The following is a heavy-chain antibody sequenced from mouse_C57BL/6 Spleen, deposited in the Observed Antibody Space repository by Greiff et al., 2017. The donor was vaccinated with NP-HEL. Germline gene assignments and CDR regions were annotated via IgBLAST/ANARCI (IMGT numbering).Heavy chain of an antibody. D-gene: IGHD1-1*01. CDR3: AIRSYGNAMDY. J-gene: IGHJ4*01. CDR2: LHPSDSDT. CDR1: GYTFTSYW. Sequence: QVQLQQPGAELVKPGASVTVSCKASGYTFTSYWMHWVKQRPGQGLEWIGRLHPSDSDTNYNQKFKGKATLTVDHSSSTAYMQLSSLTSEDSAVYYCAIRSYGNAMDYWGQGTSVTVSS. V-gene: IGHV1-74*01.